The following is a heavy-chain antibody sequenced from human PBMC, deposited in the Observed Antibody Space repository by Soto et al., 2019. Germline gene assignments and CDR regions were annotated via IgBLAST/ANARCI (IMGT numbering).Heavy chain of an antibody. V-gene: IGHV5-51*01. CDR3: ARRGESSDLYIVEIPLDS. CDR2: INSGDSDT. D-gene: IGHD6-19*01. J-gene: IGHJ4*02. CDR1: GYDFTKYW. Sequence: EVQLVQSGAEVKKPGESLKISCKTSGYDFTKYWIGWVRQSPGKGLAWLGIINSGDSDTRYKPSFEGQVSISVDKSISTAYLQWSSLEAADTGIYYCARRGESSDLYIVEIPLDSWGQGTLVTVSS.